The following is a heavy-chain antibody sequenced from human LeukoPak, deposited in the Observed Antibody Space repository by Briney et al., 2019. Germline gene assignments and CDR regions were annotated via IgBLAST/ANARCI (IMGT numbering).Heavy chain of an antibody. CDR3: TKEVGRGYSGF. CDR1: GFTFSDFA. Sequence: PGGSLRLSCAASGFTFSDFAMSWVRRAPGKGLEWVSAITGGGGYTYYADSVKGRFTISRDNSKNMLYLQMNSLRAEDTAVYYCTKEVGRGYSGFWGQGTLVTVSS. D-gene: IGHD2-15*01. CDR2: ITGGGGYT. J-gene: IGHJ4*02. V-gene: IGHV3-23*01.